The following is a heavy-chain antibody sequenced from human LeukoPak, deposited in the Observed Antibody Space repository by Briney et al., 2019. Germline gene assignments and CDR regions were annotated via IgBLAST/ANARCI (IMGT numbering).Heavy chain of an antibody. CDR1: GFTFISYG. J-gene: IGHJ3*02. CDR2: ISAYSGNT. Sequence: ASVKVSCKASGFTFISYGFSWVRQAPGQGLEWMGWISAYSGNTKYAQNLQGRVTMTTDTSTTTAHMELRSLRSDDTAVYYCARVPPNYYDSSGYSHDAFDIWGQGTMVTVSS. CDR3: ARVPPNYYDSSGYSHDAFDI. V-gene: IGHV1-18*01. D-gene: IGHD3-22*01.